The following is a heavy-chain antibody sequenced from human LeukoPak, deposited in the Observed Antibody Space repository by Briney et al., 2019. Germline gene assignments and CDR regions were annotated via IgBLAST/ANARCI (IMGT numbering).Heavy chain of an antibody. J-gene: IGHJ5*02. D-gene: IGHD6-6*01. CDR1: GFGFRTYL. Sequence: GSLRLSCAASGFGFRTYLMSWVRQAPGKGLEWVANIKEDGSQIDYVDSVKGRFTISRDNAKNSLYLQMNSLRAEDTAVYYCARGSSANWFDPWGQGTLVSVSS. CDR3: ARGSSANWFDP. CDR2: IKEDGSQI. V-gene: IGHV3-7*01.